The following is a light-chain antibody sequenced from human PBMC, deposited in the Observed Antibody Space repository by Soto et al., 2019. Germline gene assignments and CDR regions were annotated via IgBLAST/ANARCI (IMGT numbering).Light chain of an antibody. CDR1: QSVSSSY. CDR3: QQYGSSPAT. Sequence: EIVLTQSPGTLSLSPGERATLSCRASQSVSSSYLAWYQQKPGQAPRLLIDGASSRATGIPDRFSGSGSGTDFTLTISRLEPEDFAVYYCQQYGSSPATFGGGTKVDIK. CDR2: GAS. V-gene: IGKV3-20*01. J-gene: IGKJ4*01.